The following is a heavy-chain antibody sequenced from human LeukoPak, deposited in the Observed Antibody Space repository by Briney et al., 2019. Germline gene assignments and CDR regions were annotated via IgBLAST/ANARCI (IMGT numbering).Heavy chain of an antibody. J-gene: IGHJ4*02. CDR1: GGSFSGYY. V-gene: IGHV4-34*01. D-gene: IGHD5-12*01. CDR2: INHSGST. CDR3: ARGPGSGYDLARIFDY. Sequence: SETLSLTCAVYGGSFSGYYWSWIRRPPGKGLEWIWEINHSGSTNYNPPLKSRVTISVDTSKNQFSLKLSSVTAADTAVYYCARGPGSGYDLARIFDYWGQGTLVTVSS.